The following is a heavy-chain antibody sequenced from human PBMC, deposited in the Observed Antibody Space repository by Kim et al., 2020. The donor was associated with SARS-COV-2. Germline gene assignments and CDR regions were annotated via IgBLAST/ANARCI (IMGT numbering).Heavy chain of an antibody. J-gene: IGHJ3*02. CDR3: VRDRMGGAFDI. V-gene: IGHV3-48*02. CDR2: I. Sequence: IYYADSVKGRFSMSRDTATNSLYLQMNSLRDEDTAVYYCVRDRMGGAFDIWGQGTMVTVSS. D-gene: IGHD3-16*01.